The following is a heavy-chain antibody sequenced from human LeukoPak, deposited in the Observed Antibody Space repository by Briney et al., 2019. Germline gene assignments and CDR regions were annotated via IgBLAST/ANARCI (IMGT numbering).Heavy chain of an antibody. Sequence: GESLKISCKASGYSFSTYWIGWGRQMPGRGLEGRGIICPTDSDTRYSPSFQGHVTISADKSISTAYLQWSSLEASDTAVYYCARHEQQLLRGYVEICGQGTMVTVS. CDR2: ICPTDSDT. D-gene: IGHD6-13*01. CDR3: ARHEQQLLRGYVEI. V-gene: IGHV5-51*01. J-gene: IGHJ3*02. CDR1: GYSFSTYW.